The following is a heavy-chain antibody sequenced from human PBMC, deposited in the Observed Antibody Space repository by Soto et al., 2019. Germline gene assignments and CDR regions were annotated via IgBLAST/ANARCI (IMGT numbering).Heavy chain of an antibody. CDR2: IYSGGST. J-gene: IGHJ5*02. CDR1: GFTVSSNY. D-gene: IGHD1-26*01. Sequence: GASLRLSCAASGFTVSSNYMSWVRQAPGKGLEWVSVIYSGGSTYYADSVKGRFTISRDNSKNTLYLQMNSLRAEDTAVYYCARATTGNWFHPWGQGTLVTVSS. V-gene: IGHV3-53*01. CDR3: ARATTGNWFHP.